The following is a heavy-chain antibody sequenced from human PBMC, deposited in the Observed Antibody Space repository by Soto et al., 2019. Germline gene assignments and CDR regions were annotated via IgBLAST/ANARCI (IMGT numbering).Heavy chain of an antibody. Sequence: ASVKVSCKTSGYSFSDYVIHWVRLAPGQRPEWMGYIYGDNANTKYSQKFQGRVTITRDTSANTAYMELRSLRSEDTAVYYCARESLWFGELLSYFDYWGQGTLVTVSS. J-gene: IGHJ4*02. CDR2: IYGDNANT. V-gene: IGHV1-3*01. CDR1: GYSFSDYV. D-gene: IGHD3-10*01. CDR3: ARESLWFGELLSYFDY.